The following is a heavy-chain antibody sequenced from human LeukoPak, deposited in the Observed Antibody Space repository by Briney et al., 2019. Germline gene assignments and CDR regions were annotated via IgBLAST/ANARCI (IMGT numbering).Heavy chain of an antibody. Sequence: PSETLSLTCTVSGGSISSYYVSWVRQPPGKGLEWVGYIYYSGSTNYNPSLKSRVTISVDTSKNQFSLKLSSTTAADTAVYYCARVYWVWDTAMPYFQHWGQGTLVTVSS. CDR1: GGSISSYY. V-gene: IGHV4-59*01. CDR2: IYYSGST. CDR3: ARVYWVWDTAMPYFQH. J-gene: IGHJ1*01. D-gene: IGHD5-18*01.